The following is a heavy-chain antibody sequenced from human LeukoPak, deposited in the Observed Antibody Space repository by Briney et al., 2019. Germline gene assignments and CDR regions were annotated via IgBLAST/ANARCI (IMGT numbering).Heavy chain of an antibody. CDR3: ARNFPYSKLDY. CDR1: GGSFSSYY. D-gene: IGHD6-13*01. Sequence: PSETLSLTCAVSGGSFSSYYWSWIRQPPGKGLEWIGEIDHSGSTNYNPSLKSRVTISVDTSKSQFSLQLSSVTAADTAVYYCARNFPYSKLDYWGQGTLVTVSS. CDR2: IDHSGST. J-gene: IGHJ4*02. V-gene: IGHV4-34*01.